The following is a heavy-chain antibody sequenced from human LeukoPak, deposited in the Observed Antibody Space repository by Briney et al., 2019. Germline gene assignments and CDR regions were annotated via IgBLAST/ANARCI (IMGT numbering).Heavy chain of an antibody. Sequence: ASVKVSCKVSGYTFTDYYMHWVQQAPGKGLEWMGLVDPEDDETLYAEKFQGRVTITADTSSDTAYMGLSSLRSEDTAVYYCATVSGSGSYYNHFDYWGQGTLVTVSS. CDR3: ATVSGSGSYYNHFDY. V-gene: IGHV1-69-2*01. D-gene: IGHD3-10*01. CDR2: VDPEDDET. J-gene: IGHJ4*02. CDR1: GYTFTDYY.